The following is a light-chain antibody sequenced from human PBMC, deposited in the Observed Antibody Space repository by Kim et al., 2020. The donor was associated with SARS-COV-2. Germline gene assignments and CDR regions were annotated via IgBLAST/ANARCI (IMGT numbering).Light chain of an antibody. V-gene: IGLV2-14*03. CDR3: TSYTGVDTVV. CDR2: DVR. Sequence: GQAVTISCTGTSSIVGDYNDVSWYQQHPDQAPNLIIYDVRYRPAGVATLFSGSKSGNTASLTISGLPAEDEADYYGTSYTGVDTVVFGGGTQLTVL. CDR1: SSIVGDYND. J-gene: IGLJ2*01.